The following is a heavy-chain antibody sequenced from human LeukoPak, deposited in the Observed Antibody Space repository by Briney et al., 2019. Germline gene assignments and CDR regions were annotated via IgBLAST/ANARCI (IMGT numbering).Heavy chain of an antibody. CDR1: GFTVSSSY. V-gene: IGHV3-53*01. D-gene: IGHD3-3*01. CDR3: ARSYTHYDFWSGYTYQNYFDP. J-gene: IGHJ5*02. Sequence: GGSLRLSCAASGFTVSSSYISWVRQAPGKGLEWVSVIYAGDSTYYADSVKGRFIISRDNSKNTVYLQMDSLRAEDTAVYYCARSYTHYDFWSGYTYQNYFDPWGQGTLVTVSS. CDR2: IYAGDST.